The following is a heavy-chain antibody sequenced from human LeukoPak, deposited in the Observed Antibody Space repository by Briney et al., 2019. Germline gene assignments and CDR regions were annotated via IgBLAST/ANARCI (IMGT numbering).Heavy chain of an antibody. D-gene: IGHD2-2*01. J-gene: IGHJ5*02. Sequence: ASVKVSCKASGYTFTGYYMHWVRQAPGQGLEWMGWINPNTGDTKYAQKLQGRVTMTRATSISTAYMELSRLTSDDTAVYYCASWDNVVVPAAMYGWPDPWGQGTLVTVSS. V-gene: IGHV1-2*02. CDR2: INPNTGDT. CDR3: ASWDNVVVPAAMYGWPDP. CDR1: GYTFTGYY.